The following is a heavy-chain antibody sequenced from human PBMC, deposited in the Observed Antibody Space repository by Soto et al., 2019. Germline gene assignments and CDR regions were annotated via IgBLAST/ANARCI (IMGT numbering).Heavy chain of an antibody. V-gene: IGHV2-5*02. CDR1: GFSLSTSGVG. CDR2: VYWDDDK. CDR3: AHLLYGDYDYWFFDL. D-gene: IGHD4-17*01. Sequence: QITLKESGPTLVKPTQTLTLTCTFSGFSLSTSGVGVGWIRQPPGKALELLALVYWDDDKRYSPSLKSRLTITKDTSKNQVVPTMTNMDPVDTATYYGAHLLYGDYDYWFFDLWGRGTLVTVSS. J-gene: IGHJ2*01.